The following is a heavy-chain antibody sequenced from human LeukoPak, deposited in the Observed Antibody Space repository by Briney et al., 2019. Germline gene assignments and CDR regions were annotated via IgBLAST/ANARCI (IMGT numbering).Heavy chain of an antibody. CDR3: ARDLMAVAGTGFDY. CDR2: ISRAGDYT. D-gene: IGHD6-19*01. J-gene: IGHJ4*02. CDR1: GFTFSSYS. V-gene: IGHV3-21*01. Sequence: GGSLRLSCVASGFTFSSYSMNWVRQAPGKGLEWVSSISRAGDYTYPEDSVQGRFTISRDNAKDSLYLQLNSLRAEDTAIYYCARDLMAVAGTGFDYWGQGALVTVSS.